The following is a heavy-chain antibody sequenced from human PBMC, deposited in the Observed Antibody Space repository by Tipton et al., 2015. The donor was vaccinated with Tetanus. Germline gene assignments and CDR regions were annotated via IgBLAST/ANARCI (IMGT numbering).Heavy chain of an antibody. CDR1: GGSISSYY. CDR3: ASHYGSGSDDAFDI. D-gene: IGHD3-10*01. V-gene: IGHV4-4*07. Sequence: LRLSCTVSGGSISSYYWSWIRQPAGKGLEWIGRIYTSGSTNYNPSLKNRVTMSVDTSKNQFSLKLSSVTAADTAVYYCASHYGSGSDDAFDIWGQGTMVTVSS. CDR2: IYTSGST. J-gene: IGHJ3*02.